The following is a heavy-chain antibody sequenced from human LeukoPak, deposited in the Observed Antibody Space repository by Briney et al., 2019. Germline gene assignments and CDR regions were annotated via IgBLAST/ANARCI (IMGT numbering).Heavy chain of an antibody. V-gene: IGHV4-34*01. CDR3: ARGGERGYNY. Sequence: SETLSLTCAVYGGSFSGYYWSWIRQPPGKGLEWIGEINHSGSTNYNPSLKSRVAISVDTSKNQFSLKLSSVTAADTAVYYCARGGERGYNYWGQGTLVTVSS. CDR2: INHSGST. D-gene: IGHD2-15*01. J-gene: IGHJ4*02. CDR1: GGSFSGYY.